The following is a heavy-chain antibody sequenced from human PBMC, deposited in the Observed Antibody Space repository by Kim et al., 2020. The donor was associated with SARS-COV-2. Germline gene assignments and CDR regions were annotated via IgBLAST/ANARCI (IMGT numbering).Heavy chain of an antibody. V-gene: IGHV6-1*01. CDR3: ARGRDSAFDV. Sequence: EYAPTVKSRITINADTSKNQFSLQLNSVTPDDTAVYYCARGRDSAFDVWGQGTVVTGSS. J-gene: IGHJ3*01.